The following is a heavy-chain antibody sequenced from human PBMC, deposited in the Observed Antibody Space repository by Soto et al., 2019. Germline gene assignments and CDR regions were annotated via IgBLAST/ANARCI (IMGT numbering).Heavy chain of an antibody. Sequence: PSETLSLTCTVAGASISSSYWSWIRQHAGKGLEWIGRIYTSGSTNYNPSPKSRLTMSGDTSRNQFSLKLTSVTAADTAFYYCVRDKGGSYADAFDIWGQGTMVTVSS. J-gene: IGHJ3*02. CDR1: GASISSSY. CDR2: IYTSGST. CDR3: VRDKGGSYADAFDI. D-gene: IGHD1-26*01. V-gene: IGHV4-4*07.